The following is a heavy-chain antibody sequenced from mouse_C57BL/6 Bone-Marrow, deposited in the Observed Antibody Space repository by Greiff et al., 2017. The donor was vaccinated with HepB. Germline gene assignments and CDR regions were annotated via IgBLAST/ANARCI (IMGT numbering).Heavy chain of an antibody. CDR2: IWSDGST. D-gene: IGHD2-4*01. J-gene: IGHJ1*03. V-gene: IGHV2-6*03. CDR3: HVSDDDDDWYFDV. CDR1: GFSLTSYG. Sequence: VKLMESGPGLVAPSQSLSITCTVSGFSLTSYGVHWVRQPPGKGLEWLVVIWSDGSTTYNSAPKSSLSSSKDNTKSQVFVKMNSLQTDDTAMYYWHVSDDDDDWYFDVWGTGTTVTVSA.